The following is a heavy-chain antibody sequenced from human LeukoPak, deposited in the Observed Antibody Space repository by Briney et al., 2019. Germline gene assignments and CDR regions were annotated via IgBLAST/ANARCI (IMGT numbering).Heavy chain of an antibody. J-gene: IGHJ4*02. Sequence: GGSLRLSCAASGFTFSSYALHWVRQTPGKGLEWVAVISFDGSNKYYAESVKGRFTISRDSSKNTLYLQMNSLRADDTAVYYCAKGSYSSGWANRYWGQGTLVTVSS. CDR3: AKGSYSSGWANRY. CDR1: GFTFSSYA. V-gene: IGHV3-30*18. D-gene: IGHD6-19*01. CDR2: ISFDGSNK.